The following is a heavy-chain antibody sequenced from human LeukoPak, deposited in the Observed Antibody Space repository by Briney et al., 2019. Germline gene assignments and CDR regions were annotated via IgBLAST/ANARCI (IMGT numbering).Heavy chain of an antibody. J-gene: IGHJ4*02. V-gene: IGHV3-7*01. CDR3: ARPMGYCSSTGGSCFPADY. CDR1: GFTFSSYW. D-gene: IGHD2-2*01. CDR2: INKDGSER. Sequence: GGSLRLSCAASGFTFSSYWMSWVRQAPGKGLGWVAHINKDGSERSYVVSVKGRFTISRDNAKNSLYLQMNSLRVEDTAVYYCARPMGYCSSTGGSCFPADYWGQGTLVTVSS.